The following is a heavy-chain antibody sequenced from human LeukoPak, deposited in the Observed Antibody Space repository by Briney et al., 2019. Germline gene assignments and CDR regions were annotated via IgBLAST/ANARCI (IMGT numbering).Heavy chain of an antibody. D-gene: IGHD4/OR15-4a*01. CDR2: ICYSGNNK. V-gene: IGHV3-30*02. CDR1: GFTFSTYE. J-gene: IGHJ5*02. Sequence: PGGSLSLSCAASGFTFSTYEMNWVRQAPGKGLEWVAFICYSGNNKYYADFVKRLFTISGDYSKNMFYMHTNSLRAEDAAVFQCEGTNYNQSDFVKGPISISRANSKNSLYLHTNTVRNEATDVYSCAEIGGRYRRANVSDPWGQGTLVTVSS. CDR3: EGTNYNQSDFVKGPISISRANSKNSLYLHTNTVRNEATDVYSCAEIGGRYRRANVSDP.